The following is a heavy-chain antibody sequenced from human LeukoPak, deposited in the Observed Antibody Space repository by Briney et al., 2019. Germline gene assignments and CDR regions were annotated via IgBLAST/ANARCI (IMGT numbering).Heavy chain of an antibody. Sequence: GGSLRLSCAAPGFTFSSYAMHWVRQAPGKGLEWVAVISYDGSNKYYADSVKGRFTISRDNSKNTLYLQMNSLRAEDTAVYYCARVLVYYYYVDVWGKGTTVTVSS. CDR1: GFTFSSYA. CDR3: ARVLVYYYYVDV. J-gene: IGHJ6*03. CDR2: ISYDGSNK. V-gene: IGHV3-30*01.